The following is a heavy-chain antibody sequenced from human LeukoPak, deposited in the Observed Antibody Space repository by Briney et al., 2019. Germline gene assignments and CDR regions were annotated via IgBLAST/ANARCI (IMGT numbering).Heavy chain of an antibody. J-gene: IGHJ4*02. V-gene: IGHV3-30-3*01. CDR3: ATEGSVNYYYDISGYYNH. CDR1: GFTFSSYA. CDR2: ISYDGSNK. D-gene: IGHD3-22*01. Sequence: PGRSLRLSCAASGFTFSSYAMHWVRQAPGKGLEWVAVISYDGSNKYYADSVKGRFTISRDNSKSTLFLQMNSLRVEDTAVYYCATEGSVNYYYDISGYYNHWGQGTLVTVSS.